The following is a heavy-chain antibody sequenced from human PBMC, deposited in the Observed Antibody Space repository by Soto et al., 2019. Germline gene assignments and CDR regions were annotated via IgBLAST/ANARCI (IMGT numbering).Heavy chain of an antibody. CDR2: IKQDGSEK. J-gene: IGHJ5*02. CDR1: GFTFSSYW. Sequence: GGSLRLSCAASGFTFSSYWMSWVRQAPGKGLEWVANIKQDGSEKYYVDSVKGRFTISRDNAKNSLYLQMNSLRAEDTAVYYCARARGVRYCSGGSCYATGFDPWGQGTLVTVSS. D-gene: IGHD2-15*01. CDR3: ARARGVRYCSGGSCYATGFDP. V-gene: IGHV3-7*01.